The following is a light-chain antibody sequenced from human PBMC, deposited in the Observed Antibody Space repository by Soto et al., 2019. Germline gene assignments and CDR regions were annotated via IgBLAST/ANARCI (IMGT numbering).Light chain of an antibody. Sequence: QAVVTQEPSLTVSPGGTVTLTCASSTGAVTSGYYPNWFQQKPGQAPRSLIYSTSIKHSWTPARFSGSLLGGKAALTLSGGQLGEGGDYYGLLYYGGAKVFGGGTKLTAL. V-gene: IGLV7-43*01. CDR3: LLYYGGAKV. CDR1: TGAVTSGYY. J-gene: IGLJ3*02. CDR2: STS.